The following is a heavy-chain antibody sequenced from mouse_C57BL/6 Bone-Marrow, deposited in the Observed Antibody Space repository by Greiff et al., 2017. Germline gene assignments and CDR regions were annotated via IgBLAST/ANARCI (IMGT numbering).Heavy chain of an antibody. V-gene: IGHV1-64*01. CDR1: GYTFTSYW. J-gene: IGHJ4*01. CDR2: IHPNSGST. CDR3: ARWSTVVSEVRDY. D-gene: IGHD1-1*01. Sequence: QVQLQQSGAELVKPGASVKLSCTASGYTFTSYWMHWVRQRPGQGLEWIGMIHPNSGSTNYNEKVKSKATLTVDKCSSTAYMQLSSRTSEHSAVYYCARWSTVVSEVRDYWGQGTSVTVPS.